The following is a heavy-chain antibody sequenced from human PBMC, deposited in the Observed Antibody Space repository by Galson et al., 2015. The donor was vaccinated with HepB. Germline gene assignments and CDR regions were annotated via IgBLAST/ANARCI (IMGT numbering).Heavy chain of an antibody. CDR1: GGTFSSYT. Sequence: SVKASCKASGGTFSSYTISWVRQAPGQGLEWMGRIIPILGIANYAQKFQGRVTITADKSTSTAYMELSSLRSEDTAVYYCARAQGDYAWGFDYWGQGTLVTVSS. CDR2: IIPILGIA. D-gene: IGHD3-16*01. CDR3: ARAQGDYAWGFDY. V-gene: IGHV1-69*02. J-gene: IGHJ4*02.